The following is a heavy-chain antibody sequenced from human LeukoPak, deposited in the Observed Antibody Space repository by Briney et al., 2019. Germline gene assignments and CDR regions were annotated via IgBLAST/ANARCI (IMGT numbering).Heavy chain of an antibody. V-gene: IGHV1-18*01. D-gene: IGHD2-15*01. CDR3: ARLGYCSGGSCYNPDY. CDR2: ISAYNGNT. Sequence: ASVKVSCKASGYTFTIYGISWVRQAPGQGLEWMGWISAYNGNTNYAQKLQDRVTMTTDTSTSTAYMELRSLRSDDTAVYYCARLGYCSGGSCYNPDYWGQGTLVTVSS. J-gene: IGHJ4*02. CDR1: GYTFTIYG.